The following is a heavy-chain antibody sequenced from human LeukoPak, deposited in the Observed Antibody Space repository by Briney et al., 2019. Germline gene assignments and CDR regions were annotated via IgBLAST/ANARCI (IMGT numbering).Heavy chain of an antibody. J-gene: IGHJ4*02. CDR3: AKSITMIVVVITNDY. D-gene: IGHD3-22*01. V-gene: IGHV3-23*01. CDR2: ISGSGGST. CDR1: GFTFSGYA. Sequence: PGGSLRLSCAASGFTFSGYAMSWVRQAPGKGLEWVSAISGSGGSTYYADSVKGRFTISRDNSKNTLYLQMNSLRAEDTAVYYCAKSITMIVVVITNDYWGQGTLVTVSS.